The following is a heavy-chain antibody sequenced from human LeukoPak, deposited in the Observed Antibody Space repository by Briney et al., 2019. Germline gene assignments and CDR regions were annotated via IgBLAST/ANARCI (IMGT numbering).Heavy chain of an antibody. CDR3: ASSTGSGSYYPLFDY. D-gene: IGHD3-10*01. V-gene: IGHV4-61*02. J-gene: IGHJ4*02. CDR2: IYTSGST. CDR1: GGSISSGSYS. Sequence: SETLSLTCTVSGGSISSGSYSWSWIRQPARKGLEWIGRIYTSGSTNYNPSLKSRVTISVDTSKNQFSMKLSSVTAADTAVYYCASSTGSGSYYPLFDYWGQGTLVTVSS.